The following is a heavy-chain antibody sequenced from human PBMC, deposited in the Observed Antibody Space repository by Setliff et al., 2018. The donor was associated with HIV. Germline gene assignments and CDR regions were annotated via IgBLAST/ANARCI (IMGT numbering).Heavy chain of an antibody. J-gene: IGHJ4*02. CDR2: ISSSGST. D-gene: IGHD3-22*01. CDR3: ARDPHYFDTSGHYSWFYFDY. V-gene: IGHV4-39*07. CDR1: GGSISSSNYY. Sequence: SETLSLTCTVSGGSISSSNYYWGWIRQSPGRGLEWIGSISSSGSTTYHPSLRSRVTVSAATSKNQFSLKLTSVTAADTAVYFCARDPHYFDTSGHYSWFYFDYWGQGTLVTV.